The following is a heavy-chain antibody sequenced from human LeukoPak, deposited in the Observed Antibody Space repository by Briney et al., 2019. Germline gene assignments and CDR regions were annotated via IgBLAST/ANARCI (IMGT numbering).Heavy chain of an antibody. V-gene: IGHV4-34*01. CDR3: ARRLTPAAAAGSSFFDY. Sequence: SETLSLTCAVYGASFSGYYWSWIRQPPGKGLEWIGEINHSGSTNYNPSLKSRVTISVDTSKNQFSLKLSSVTAADTAVYYCARRLTPAAAAGSSFFDYWGQGTLVTVSS. J-gene: IGHJ4*02. CDR1: GASFSGYY. D-gene: IGHD6-13*01. CDR2: INHSGST.